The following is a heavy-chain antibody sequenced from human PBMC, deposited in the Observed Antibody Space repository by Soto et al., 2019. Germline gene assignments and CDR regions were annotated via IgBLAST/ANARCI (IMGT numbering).Heavy chain of an antibody. D-gene: IGHD3-10*01. CDR1: GYTFTSYD. J-gene: IGHJ6*03. CDR2: MNPNSGNT. V-gene: IGHV1-8*01. Sequence: ASVKVSCKASGYTFTSYDINWVRQATGQGLEWMGWMNPNSGNTGYAQKFQGRVTVTRNTSISTAYMELSSLRSEDTAVYYCATGMVRGVFGGWRYYYYYYMDVWGKGTTVTVSS. CDR3: ATGMVRGVFGGWRYYYYYYMDV.